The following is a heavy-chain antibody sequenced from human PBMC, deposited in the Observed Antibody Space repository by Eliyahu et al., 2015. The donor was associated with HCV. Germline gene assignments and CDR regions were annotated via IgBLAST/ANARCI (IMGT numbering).Heavy chain of an antibody. CDR3: ARMDRTPYYYAMDV. Sequence: EVQLVXSGGGLVXPGGSLRLSCAASGFAFSTWEMYWVRQAPGGGLEYVSGISSSGGTTEYANSVKGRFIISRDNSKNSLYLEMGNLRADDSAVYYCARMDRTPYYYAMDVWGQGTTVTVSS. CDR1: GFAFSTWE. D-gene: IGHD2-2*03. CDR2: ISSSGGTT. V-gene: IGHV3-64*01. J-gene: IGHJ6*02.